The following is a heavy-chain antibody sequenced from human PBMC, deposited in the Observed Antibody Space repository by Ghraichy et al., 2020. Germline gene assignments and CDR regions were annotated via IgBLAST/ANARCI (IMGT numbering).Heavy chain of an antibody. Sequence: ASVKVSCKASGYTFTSYGISWVRQAPGPGLEWMGWISAYNGNTNYAQKLQGRVTMTTDTSTSTAYMELRSLRSDDTAVYYFARQCMVRGVIINYGMDVWGQGTTVTVSS. J-gene: IGHJ6*02. CDR1: GYTFTSYG. CDR2: ISAYNGNT. V-gene: IGHV1-18*01. CDR3: ARQCMVRGVIINYGMDV. D-gene: IGHD3-10*01.